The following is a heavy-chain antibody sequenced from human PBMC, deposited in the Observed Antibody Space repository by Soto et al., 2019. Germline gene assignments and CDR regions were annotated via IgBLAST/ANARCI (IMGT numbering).Heavy chain of an antibody. Sequence: QIPLKESGPTLVKPTQTRTLTCTFSVFSLSTRGVGVGWSRQPPGKSLEWIPLTYWDDDRRYSPSLTNRVTIIKHTSKIQVVLTMTNMDPADTATYYCAHTPINNYYGSGSYPFDYWCQGPLVTVSS. CDR2: TYWDDDR. CDR3: AHTPINNYYGSGSYPFDY. D-gene: IGHD3-10*01. CDR1: VFSLSTRGVG. J-gene: IGHJ4*02. V-gene: IGHV2-5*02.